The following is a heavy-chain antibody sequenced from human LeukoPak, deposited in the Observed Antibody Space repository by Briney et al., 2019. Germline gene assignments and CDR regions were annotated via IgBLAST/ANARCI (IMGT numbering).Heavy chain of an antibody. Sequence: GGSLRLSCAGSGFTVSSNYMSWVRQAPGKGLAWVSVIYSGGSTYYADSVKGRFTISRDNSKNTLYLQMNSLRAEDTAVYYCASARLTSVAFDIWGQGTMVTVSS. CDR2: IYSGGST. CDR3: ASARLTSVAFDI. V-gene: IGHV3-66*01. D-gene: IGHD3-16*01. J-gene: IGHJ3*02. CDR1: GFTVSSNY.